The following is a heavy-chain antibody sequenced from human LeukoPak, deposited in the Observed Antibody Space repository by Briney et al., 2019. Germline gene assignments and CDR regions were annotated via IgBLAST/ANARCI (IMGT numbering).Heavy chain of an antibody. CDR3: ASVYSSSASDY. D-gene: IGHD6-6*01. CDR1: GGSISCGGYY. V-gene: IGHV4-31*03. J-gene: IGHJ4*02. CDR2: IYYSGST. Sequence: PSETLSLTCTVSGGSISCGGYYWSWIRQHPGKGLEWIGYIYYSGSTYYNPSLKSRVTISVDTSKNQFSLKLSPVTAADTAVYYCASVYSSSASDYWGQGTLVTVSS.